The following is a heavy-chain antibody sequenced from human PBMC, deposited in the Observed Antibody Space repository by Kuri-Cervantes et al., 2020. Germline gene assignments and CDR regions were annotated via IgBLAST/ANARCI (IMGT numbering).Heavy chain of an antibody. CDR2: ISSSRSTI. V-gene: IGHV3-48*01. D-gene: IGHD2-2*01. J-gene: IGHJ6*02. Sequence: GESLKISCAASGFTFSSYSMNWVRQAPGKGLEWVSYISSSRSTIYYADSVKGRFTISRDNAKNSLFLQMNSLRAEDTAVYYCAREYCSSTSCSPYYYGMDVWGQGTTVTVSS. CDR3: AREYCSSTSCSPYYYGMDV. CDR1: GFTFSSYS.